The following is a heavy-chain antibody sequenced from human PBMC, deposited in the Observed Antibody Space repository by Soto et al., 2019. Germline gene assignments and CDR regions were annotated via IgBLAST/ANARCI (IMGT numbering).Heavy chain of an antibody. CDR2: IIPIFGTA. CDR1: GGTLSSYA. D-gene: IGHD5-12*01. Sequence: SVKVSCKASGGTLSSYAISWVRQAPGQGLEWMGGIIPIFGTANYAQKFQGRVTITADESTSTAYMELSSLRSEDTAVYYCARGTDGYNDYYYGMDVWGQGTTVTVSS. J-gene: IGHJ6*02. CDR3: ARGTDGYNDYYYGMDV. V-gene: IGHV1-69*13.